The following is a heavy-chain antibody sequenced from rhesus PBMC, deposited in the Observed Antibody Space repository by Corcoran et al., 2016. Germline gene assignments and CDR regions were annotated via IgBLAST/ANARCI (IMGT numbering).Heavy chain of an antibody. Sequence: QLQLQESGPGLVKPSATLSVTCAVSGGSISRTSSSWHRQPPGKGLEWIGRSYGRGRNTNYNPSLKSRVTLSVDTSKNQLSLKLSSGTAADTAVYYCARPGIADVWGPGVLVTVSS. CDR3: ARPGIADV. CDR2: SYGRGRNT. CDR1: GGSISRTS. J-gene: IGHJ5-1*01. V-gene: IGHV4-169*01. D-gene: IGHD6-25*01.